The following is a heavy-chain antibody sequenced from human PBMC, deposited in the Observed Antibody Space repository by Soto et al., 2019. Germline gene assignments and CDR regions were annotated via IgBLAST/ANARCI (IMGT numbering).Heavy chain of an antibody. CDR2: IKSKTDGGTT. D-gene: IGHD6-13*01. CDR1: GFTFSNAW. V-gene: IGHV3-15*07. Sequence: EVQLVESGGGLVKPGGSLRLSCAASGFTFSNAWMNWVRQAPGKGLEWVGRIKSKTDGGTTDYAAPVKGRFTISRDDSKNTLYLQMNSLKSEDTAVYYCTTLSLYSSSWYWGFDYWGQGTLVTVSS. CDR3: TTLSLYSSSWYWGFDY. J-gene: IGHJ4*02.